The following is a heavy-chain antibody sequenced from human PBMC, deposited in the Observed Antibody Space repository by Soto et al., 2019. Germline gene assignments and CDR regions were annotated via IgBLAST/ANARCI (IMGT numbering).Heavy chain of an antibody. J-gene: IGHJ1*01. Sequence: EVQLVESGGGLVQPGGSLRLSCAASGFTFSSDWMSWVRQAPGKGLEWVANIKQDGSEKYYVDSVKGRFTISRDNPKNSLFLQMNSLRAGGTAVYYCAFGEYSCYDLYFQHWGQGTLVTVSS. V-gene: IGHV3-7*01. CDR1: GFTFSSDW. CDR2: IKQDGSEK. D-gene: IGHD5-12*01. CDR3: AFGEYSCYDLYFQH.